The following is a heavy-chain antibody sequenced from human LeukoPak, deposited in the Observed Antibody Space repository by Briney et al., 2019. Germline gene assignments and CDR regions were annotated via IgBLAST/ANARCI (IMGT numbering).Heavy chain of an antibody. Sequence: GGSLRLSCAASGFTVSSTYMSWVRQAPGKGLEWVSVIYSGGSTYYADSVKGRFTISRDNSKNTLYLQVNSLRAEDTAVYYCAREEQQLAGSLGYWGQGTLVTVSS. D-gene: IGHD6-13*01. CDR1: GFTVSSTY. CDR2: IYSGGST. J-gene: IGHJ4*02. CDR3: AREEQQLAGSLGY. V-gene: IGHV3-53*01.